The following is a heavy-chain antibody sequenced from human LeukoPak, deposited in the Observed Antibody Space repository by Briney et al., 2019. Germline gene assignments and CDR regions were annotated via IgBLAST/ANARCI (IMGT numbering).Heavy chain of an antibody. D-gene: IGHD6-13*01. Sequence: ASVTVSCKASGYTFTSYGISWVRQAPGQGLECMGWISAYNGNTNYAQKLQGRVTMTTDTSTSTAYMELRSLRSDDTAVYYCARGSSSWWESWFDPWGQGTLVTVSS. CDR2: ISAYNGNT. V-gene: IGHV1-18*04. CDR3: ARGSSSWWESWFDP. CDR1: GYTFTSYG. J-gene: IGHJ5*02.